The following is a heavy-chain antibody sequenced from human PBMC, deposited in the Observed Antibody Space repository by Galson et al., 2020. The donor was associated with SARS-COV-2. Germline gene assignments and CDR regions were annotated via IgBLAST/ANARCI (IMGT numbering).Heavy chain of an antibody. V-gene: IGHV1-2*02. J-gene: IGHJ3*02. CDR2: INPNSGGT. CDR3: AKPKGYCSSTSCYRFQAFDI. CDR1: GYTFTGYY. D-gene: IGHD2-2*02. Sequence: ASVKVSCKASGYTFTGYYMHWVRQAPGQGLEWMGWINPNSGGTNYAQKFQGRVTMTRDTSISTAYMELSSLRSEDTAVYYCAKPKGYCSSTSCYRFQAFDIWGQGTMVTVSS.